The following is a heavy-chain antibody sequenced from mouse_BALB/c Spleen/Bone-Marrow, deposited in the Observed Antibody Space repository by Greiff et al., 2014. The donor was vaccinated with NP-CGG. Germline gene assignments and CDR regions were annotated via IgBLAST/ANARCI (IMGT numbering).Heavy chain of an antibody. CDR2: IDPANGNT. CDR3: SSYAVDY. V-gene: IGHV14-3*02. CDR1: GFNIKDTY. Sequence: VQLQQPGAELVKPGASVKLSCTASGFNIKDTYMHRVKQRPEQGLEWIGRIDPANGNTKYDPKFQGKATITADTSSNTAYLQLSSLTSEDTAVYYGSSYAVDYWGQGTSVTVSS. J-gene: IGHJ4*01.